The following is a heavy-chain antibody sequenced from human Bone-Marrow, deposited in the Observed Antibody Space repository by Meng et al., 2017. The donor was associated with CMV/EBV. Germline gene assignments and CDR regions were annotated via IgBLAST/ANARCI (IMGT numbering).Heavy chain of an antibody. V-gene: IGHV3-30*02. CDR2: IRYDGSNK. CDR1: GFTFSSYG. CDR3: AKDRGSGSYYDMDYYYGMDV. D-gene: IGHD1-26*01. J-gene: IGHJ6*02. Sequence: GGSLRLSCAASGFTFSSYGMHWVRQAPGKGLEWVAFIRYDGSNKYYADSVKGRFTISRDNSKNTLYLQMNSLRAEDTAVYYCAKDRGSGSYYDMDYYYGMDVWGQGPTVTFYS.